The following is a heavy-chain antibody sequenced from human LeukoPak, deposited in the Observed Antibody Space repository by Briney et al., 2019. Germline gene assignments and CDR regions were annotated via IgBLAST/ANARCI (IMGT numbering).Heavy chain of an antibody. CDR1: GFTFSRYW. V-gene: IGHV3-7*01. J-gene: IGHJ4*02. CDR3: ARDRDYYGSGTFDY. D-gene: IGHD3-10*01. Sequence: GGSLRLSCVASGFTFSRYWMSWVRQAPGKGLEWVANIKKDGSEKYYVDSVKGRFTISRDNAKNSLYLQMNSLRAEDTAVYYCARDRDYYGSGTFDYWGQGTLVTVSS. CDR2: IKKDGSEK.